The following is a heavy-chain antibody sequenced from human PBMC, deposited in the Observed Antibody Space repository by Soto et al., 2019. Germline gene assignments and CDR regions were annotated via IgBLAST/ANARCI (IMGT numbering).Heavy chain of an antibody. D-gene: IGHD5-12*01. CDR2: ISSSSSTI. CDR1: GFTFSSYA. Sequence: GGSLRLSCAASGFTFSSYAMSWVRQAPGKGLEWVSYISSSSSTIYYADSVKGRFTISRDNAKNSLYLQMNSLRAEDTAVYYCARDGEYSGYDPLDYWGQGTLVTVSS. V-gene: IGHV3-48*01. J-gene: IGHJ4*02. CDR3: ARDGEYSGYDPLDY.